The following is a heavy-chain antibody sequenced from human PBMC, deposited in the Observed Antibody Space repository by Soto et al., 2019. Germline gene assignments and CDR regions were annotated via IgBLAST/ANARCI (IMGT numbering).Heavy chain of an antibody. J-gene: IGHJ4*02. CDR1: GYTFTSYD. D-gene: IGHD4-17*01. V-gene: IGHV1-8*01. CDR3: ARGGVFDPYGDSHNFDY. CDR2: MNPNSGNT. Sequence: ASVKVSCKASGYTFTSYDINWVRQATGQGLEWMGWMNPNSGNTGYAQKFQGRVTMTRNTSISTAYMELSSLRSEDTAVYYCARGGVFDPYGDSHNFDYWGQGTLVTVSS.